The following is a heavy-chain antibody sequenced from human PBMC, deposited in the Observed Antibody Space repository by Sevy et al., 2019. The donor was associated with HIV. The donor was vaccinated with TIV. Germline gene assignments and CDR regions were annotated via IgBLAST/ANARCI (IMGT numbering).Heavy chain of an antibody. V-gene: IGHV1-18*01. CDR2: ISAYNGNT. Sequence: ASVKVSCKASGYTFTSYGISWVRQAPGQGLEWMGWISAYNGNTNYAQKLQGRVTMTTDTSTSTAYMELRSLRSDDTAVYYCAWGGNRYNWNADYFDYWGQGTLVTVSS. D-gene: IGHD1-1*01. CDR3: AWGGNRYNWNADYFDY. J-gene: IGHJ4*02. CDR1: GYTFTSYG.